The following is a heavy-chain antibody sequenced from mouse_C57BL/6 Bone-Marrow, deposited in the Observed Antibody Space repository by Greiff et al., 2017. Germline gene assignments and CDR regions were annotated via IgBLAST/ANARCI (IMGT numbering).Heavy chain of an antibody. D-gene: IGHD1-1*01. CDR1: GYTFPSYW. CDR2: IHPNSGST. Sequence: QVQLQQPGAELVKPGASVKLSCKASGYTFPSYWMHWVKQRPGQGLEWIGMIHPNSGSTNYNEKFKSKATLTVDKSSSKAYMQLSSLTSEDSAVYYCARENPYGSSFYWYFDVWGTGTTVTVSS. J-gene: IGHJ1*03. CDR3: ARENPYGSSFYWYFDV. V-gene: IGHV1-64*01.